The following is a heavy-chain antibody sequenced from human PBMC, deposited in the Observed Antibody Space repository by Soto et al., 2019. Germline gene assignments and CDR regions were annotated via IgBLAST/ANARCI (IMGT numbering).Heavy chain of an antibody. CDR1: GFTFDDYA. Sequence: PGGSLRFSCAASGFTFDDYAMHWVRQAPGKGLEWVSGISWNSGSIGYADSVKGRFTISRDNAKNSLYLQMNSLRAEDTALYYCAISSWQVGVGVSWESHYGMDVWGQGTTVTVSS. D-gene: IGHD6-13*01. CDR3: AISSWQVGVGVSWESHYGMDV. CDR2: ISWNSGSI. V-gene: IGHV3-9*01. J-gene: IGHJ6*02.